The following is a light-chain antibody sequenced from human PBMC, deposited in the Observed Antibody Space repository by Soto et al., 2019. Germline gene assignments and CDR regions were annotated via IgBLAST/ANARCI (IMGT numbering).Light chain of an antibody. V-gene: IGKV3-20*01. CDR3: QQYGSSPLT. CDR2: GAS. CDR1: QSVSSSY. Sequence: EIVLPQSPGTLSLSPGERATLSCRASQSVSSSYLAWYQQKPVQAPRLLIYGASSRATGIPDRFSGSGSGTDFTLTISRLEPEDFAVYYCQQYGSSPLTFGGGTKVESK. J-gene: IGKJ4*01.